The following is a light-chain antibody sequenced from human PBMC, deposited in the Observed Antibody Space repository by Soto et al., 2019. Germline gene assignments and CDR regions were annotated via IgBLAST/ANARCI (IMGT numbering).Light chain of an antibody. CDR3: SSYRSSSTYV. Sequence: QSVLTQPASVSGSLGQSITISCTGTSSDISGYDFVSWYQQHPGKAPKLMIYAVTYRPSGVSNRFSGSKSGNTASLTISGLQAEDEADYYCSSYRSSSTYVFGTGTKLTVL. V-gene: IGLV2-14*01. J-gene: IGLJ1*01. CDR1: SSDISGYDF. CDR2: AVT.